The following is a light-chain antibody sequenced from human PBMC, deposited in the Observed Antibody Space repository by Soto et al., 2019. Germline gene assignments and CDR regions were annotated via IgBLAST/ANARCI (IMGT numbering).Light chain of an antibody. J-gene: IGLJ2*01. CDR3: SSYTSSSLPV. Sequence: QSVLTQPASVSGSPGQSITISCTGTSSDVGGYNYVSWYQQHPGKAPKLMIYEVSNRPSGVSNRCSGSKSGNTASLTISGVQAEDEADYYCSSYTSSSLPVFGGGTKLTVL. V-gene: IGLV2-14*01. CDR2: EVS. CDR1: SSDVGGYNY.